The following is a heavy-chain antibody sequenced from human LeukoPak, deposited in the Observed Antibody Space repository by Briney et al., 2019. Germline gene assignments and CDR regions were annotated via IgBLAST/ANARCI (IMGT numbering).Heavy chain of an antibody. D-gene: IGHD2-2*03. Sequence: FYAESMKGRFTVSRDNAKNSLYLQMNSLRDEDTAVYYCASGSLARGGSDYWGQGTLVTVSS. CDR3: ASGSLARGGSDY. J-gene: IGHJ4*02. V-gene: IGHV3-21*01.